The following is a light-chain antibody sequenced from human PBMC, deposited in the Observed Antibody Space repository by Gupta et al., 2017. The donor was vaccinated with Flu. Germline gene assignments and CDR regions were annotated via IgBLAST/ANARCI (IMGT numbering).Light chain of an antibody. J-gene: IGLJ3*02. Sequence: QPLVTPEPSLTVSPGGPVTPTCASSTGAVTTGYDPNWFQQKPGPAPRALIYSTSNKHSWTPARFSGSLLGATAALTMSGVQPEDEADYYCLPYYGGAQRGVFGGGTKLTVL. CDR2: STS. V-gene: IGLV7-43*01. CDR1: TGAVTTGYD. CDR3: LPYYGGAQRGV.